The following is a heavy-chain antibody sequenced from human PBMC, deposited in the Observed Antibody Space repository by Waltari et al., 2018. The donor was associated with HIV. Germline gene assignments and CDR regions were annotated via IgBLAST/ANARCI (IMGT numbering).Heavy chain of an antibody. CDR3: VRENDFGTIFFNYYYAMDV. J-gene: IGHJ6*02. CDR2: KKEDGNEK. V-gene: IGHV3-7*01. Sequence: MQLVESGGGLVQRGGSLRLSCPASGFIFTSHWMSWVRQAPGKWLEGGANKKEDGNEKYYVNSVGGRFTISRDNANNSLYLEMNRLGDEETAVYYCVRENDFGTIFFNYYYAMDVWGQGTSVTVSS. CDR1: GFIFTSHW. D-gene: IGHD3-3*01.